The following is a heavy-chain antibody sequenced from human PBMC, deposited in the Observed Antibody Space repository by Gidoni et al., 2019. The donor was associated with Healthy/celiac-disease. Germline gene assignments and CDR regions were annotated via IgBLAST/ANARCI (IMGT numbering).Heavy chain of an antibody. CDR2: ISSSSSTI. CDR3: AREGGGDSSGYWYFDY. D-gene: IGHD3-22*01. J-gene: IGHJ4*02. V-gene: IGHV3-48*01. Sequence: EVQLVESGGGLVQPGGSLRLSCAASGFTFSSYSMNWLRQAPGKGLEWVSYISSSSSTIYYADSVKGRFTISRDNAKNSLYLQMNSLRAEDTAVYYCAREGGGDSSGYWYFDYWGQGTLVTVSS. CDR1: GFTFSSYS.